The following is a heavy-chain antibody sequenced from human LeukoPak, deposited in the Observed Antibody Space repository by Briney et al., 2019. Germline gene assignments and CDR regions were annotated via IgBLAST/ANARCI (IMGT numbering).Heavy chain of an antibody. Sequence: GGSLRLSCTASGFTFGDYAMSWFRQAPGKGLEWVGFIRSKAYGGTTEYAASVKGRFTISRDDSKSIAYLQMNSLKTEDTAVYYCTRWSIPGYSSGANDAFDIWGQGTMVTVSS. CDR2: IRSKAYGGTT. CDR3: TRWSIPGYSSGANDAFDI. J-gene: IGHJ3*02. D-gene: IGHD6-19*01. V-gene: IGHV3-49*03. CDR1: GFTFGDYA.